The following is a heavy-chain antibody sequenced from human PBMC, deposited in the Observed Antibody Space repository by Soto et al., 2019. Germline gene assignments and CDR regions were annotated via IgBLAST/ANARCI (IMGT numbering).Heavy chain of an antibody. J-gene: IGHJ6*02. Sequence: LRLSCAASGFTFSSYGMHWVSQSPGKGLEWVAVIWYDGGNKCYADSVKGRFTISRDNSKNTLYLQMNSLRAEDTAVYYCGKDGSSWPYYYYGMDVWGQGTTVTVSS. CDR3: GKDGSSWPYYYYGMDV. D-gene: IGHD6-13*01. CDR2: IWYDGGNK. CDR1: GFTFSSYG. V-gene: IGHV3-33*06.